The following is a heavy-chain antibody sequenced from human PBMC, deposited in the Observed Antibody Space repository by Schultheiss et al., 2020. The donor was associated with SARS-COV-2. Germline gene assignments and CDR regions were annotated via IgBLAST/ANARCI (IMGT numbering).Heavy chain of an antibody. J-gene: IGHJ4*02. Sequence: GESLKISCTDSGYSFTNYWISLVRQMPGKGLEWMGRIDPSDSYTDYSPSFQGHVTISADKSISTAYLQWNSLKASDTAMYYCARGGTYFDRWGQGTLVTVSS. CDR2: IDPSDSYT. CDR3: ARGGTYFDR. V-gene: IGHV5-10-1*01. D-gene: IGHD1-26*01. CDR1: GYSFTNYW.